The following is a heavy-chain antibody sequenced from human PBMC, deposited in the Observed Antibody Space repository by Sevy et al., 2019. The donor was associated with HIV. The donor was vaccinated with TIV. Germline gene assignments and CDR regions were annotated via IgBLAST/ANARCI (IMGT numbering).Heavy chain of an antibody. CDR1: GYTLTKLS. D-gene: IGHD2-15*01. CDR2: FDPQDTET. CDR3: ATVGLRYYRGPSVYTGDSFDP. V-gene: IGHV1-24*01. Sequence: ASVKVSCKVSGYTLTKLSIHWVRQAPGKGLEWMGDFDPQDTETIYAQRFQGRLTMTEDTSTDTAYLELSSLTPEDTAVYYCATVGLRYYRGPSVYTGDSFDPWGQGTLVTVSS. J-gene: IGHJ5*02.